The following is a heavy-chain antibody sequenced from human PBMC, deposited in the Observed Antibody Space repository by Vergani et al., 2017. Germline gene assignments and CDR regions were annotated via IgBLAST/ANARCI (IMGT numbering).Heavy chain of an antibody. V-gene: IGHV1-69-2*01. CDR2: VDPKDGET. Sequence: EVQLVQSGAEVKKPGATVKISCKVSGYTFIDYYMHWVQQPPGKGLEWMGLVDPKDGETIYAEKFQGRVTITADTSTDTAYIQLSSLRSEDTAVYYCATGPVVVAATLGYNYYDMDVWGQGTTVTVSS. CDR3: ATGPVVVAATLGYNYYDMDV. CDR1: GYTFIDYY. D-gene: IGHD2-15*01. J-gene: IGHJ6*02.